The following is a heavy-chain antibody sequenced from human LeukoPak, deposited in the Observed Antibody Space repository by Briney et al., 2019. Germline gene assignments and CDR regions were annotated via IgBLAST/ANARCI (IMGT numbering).Heavy chain of an antibody. CDR1: GFTFSNYA. D-gene: IGHD3-10*01. CDR3: ARQGSGSYYLDY. Sequence: GRSLRLSCAASGFTFSNYAMHWVRQAPGKGLEWVAVIWYDGSNKYYADSVKGRFTISRDNSKNTLYLQMNSLRAEDTAVYYCARQGSGSYYLDYWGQGTLVTVSS. J-gene: IGHJ4*02. CDR2: IWYDGSNK. V-gene: IGHV3-33*08.